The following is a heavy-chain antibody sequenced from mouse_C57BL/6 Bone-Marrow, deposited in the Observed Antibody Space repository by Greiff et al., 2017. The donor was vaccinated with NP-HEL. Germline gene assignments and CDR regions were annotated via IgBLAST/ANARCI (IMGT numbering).Heavy chain of an antibody. CDR1: GYAFSSYW. J-gene: IGHJ4*01. CDR3: ARGDYGSSRFGYAMDY. CDR2: IYPGDGDT. V-gene: IGHV1-80*01. D-gene: IGHD1-1*01. Sequence: QAQLKESGAELVKPGASVKISCKASGYAFSSYWMNWVKERPGKGLEWIGQIYPGDGDTKYNGKFKGKATLTADKSSSTAYMQVSSLTSEDSAVYFCARGDYGSSRFGYAMDYWGQGTSVTGSS.